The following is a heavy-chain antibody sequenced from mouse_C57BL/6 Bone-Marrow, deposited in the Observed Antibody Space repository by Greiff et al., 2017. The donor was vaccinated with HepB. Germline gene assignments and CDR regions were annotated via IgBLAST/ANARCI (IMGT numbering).Heavy chain of an antibody. V-gene: IGHV5-6-5*01. J-gene: IGHJ4*01. D-gene: IGHD2-4*01. CDR2: ISSGGST. Sequence: EVHLVESGGGLVKPGGSLKLSCAASGFTFSSYAMSWVRQTPEKRLEWVASISSGGSTYYPDSVKGRFTISRDNARNILYLQMSSLRSEETAMYYCARGGITTSYAMDYWGQGTSVTVSS. CDR3: ARGGITTSYAMDY. CDR1: GFTFSSYA.